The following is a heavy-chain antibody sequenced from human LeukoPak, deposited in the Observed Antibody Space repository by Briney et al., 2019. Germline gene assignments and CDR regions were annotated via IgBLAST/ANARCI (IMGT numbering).Heavy chain of an antibody. CDR1: GGSISISNYY. J-gene: IGHJ4*02. Sequence: SETLSLTCSVSGGSISISNYYWGWIRQPPGKGLEWIGTIHHTGSTYYNPSLRSRVTVSVDTSNNQFSLKVTSVTAADTAIYYCARHPSGSSFDYWGQGTLVAVSS. CDR2: IHHTGST. V-gene: IGHV4-39*01. D-gene: IGHD1-26*01. CDR3: ARHPSGSSFDY.